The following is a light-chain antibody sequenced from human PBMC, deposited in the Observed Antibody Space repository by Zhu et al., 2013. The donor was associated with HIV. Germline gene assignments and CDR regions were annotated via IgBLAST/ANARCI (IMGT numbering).Light chain of an antibody. Sequence: EIVLTQSPGTLSLSPGERATLSCRASQSVSTNFIAWYQQKPGQAPRLLIFGTSSRATGTPDRFSGSGSGTDFTLTISRLEPEDFAVYYCQQYGSSLPLTFGGGTKVESK. J-gene: IGKJ4*01. CDR1: QSVSTNF. CDR3: QQYGSSLPLT. V-gene: IGKV3-20*01. CDR2: GTS.